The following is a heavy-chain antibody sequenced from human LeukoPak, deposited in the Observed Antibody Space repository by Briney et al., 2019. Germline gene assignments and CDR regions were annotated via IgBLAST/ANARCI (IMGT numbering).Heavy chain of an antibody. Sequence: GASVKVSCKASGYTFTNYGIFWVRQAPGQGLEWMGWISAYNGNTNYAQKFQGRVTMTADTSTSTAYMELRSLRSDDTALYYCARDFLRRDTAVAGLYYFEYWGQGTLVTVSS. CDR2: ISAYNGNT. V-gene: IGHV1-18*01. CDR3: ARDFLRRDTAVAGLYYFEY. D-gene: IGHD6-19*01. J-gene: IGHJ4*02. CDR1: GYTFTNYG.